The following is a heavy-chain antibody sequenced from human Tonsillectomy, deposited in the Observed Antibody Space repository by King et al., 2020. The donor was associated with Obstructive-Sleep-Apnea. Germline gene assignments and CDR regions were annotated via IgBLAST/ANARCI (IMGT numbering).Heavy chain of an antibody. CDR1: GYTFTSYG. Sequence: QLVQSGAEVKKPGASVKVSCKASGYTFTSYGISWVRQAPGQGGEWRGGISAYNVNTNYAQKLQGRDTMTTDTSTSTAYMELRSLRSDETAVYYWARERKWELLRAFDYWGQGTLVTVSS. CDR3: ARERKWELLRAFDY. J-gene: IGHJ4*02. V-gene: IGHV1-18*04. D-gene: IGHD1-26*01. CDR2: ISAYNVNT.